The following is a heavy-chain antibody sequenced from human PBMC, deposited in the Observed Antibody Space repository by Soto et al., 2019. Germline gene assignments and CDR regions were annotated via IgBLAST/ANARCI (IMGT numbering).Heavy chain of an antibody. CDR2: ISSSSSYI. Sequence: EVQLVESGGGLVKPGGSLRLSCAASGFTFSSYSMNWVRQAPGKGLEWVSSISSSSSYIYYADSVKGRFTISRDNAKNSLYLQMNSLRADDTAVYYCARKRQQLLRKNYYYYYMDVWGKGTTLTVSS. D-gene: IGHD6-13*01. CDR1: GFTFSSYS. V-gene: IGHV3-21*01. CDR3: ARKRQQLLRKNYYYYYMDV. J-gene: IGHJ6*03.